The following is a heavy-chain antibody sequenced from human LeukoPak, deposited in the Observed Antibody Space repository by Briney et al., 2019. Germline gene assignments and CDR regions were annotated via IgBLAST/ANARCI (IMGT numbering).Heavy chain of an antibody. CDR3: AKDIERGYCSGGSCPGMDV. J-gene: IGHJ6*04. V-gene: IGHV3-43D*04. CDR1: GFTFDAYA. D-gene: IGHD2-15*01. CDR2: ISWDGGST. Sequence: AGSLRLSCAASGFTFDAYAMHWVRQAPGKGLEWVFLISWDGGSTYYADSVKGRFTISRDNSKNSLYLQMNGLRAEDTALYYCAKDIERGYCSGGSCPGMDVWGKGTTVTVSS.